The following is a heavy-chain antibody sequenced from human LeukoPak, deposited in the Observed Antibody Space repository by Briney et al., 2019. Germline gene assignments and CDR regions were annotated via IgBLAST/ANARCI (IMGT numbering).Heavy chain of an antibody. CDR2: INRDGSGK. J-gene: IGHJ6*02. D-gene: IGHD3-10*02. CDR3: ARDLHYYVAMDV. CDR1: GFTCSSYW. V-gene: IGHV3-7*05. Sequence: QPGGALLLRCAASGFTCSSYWMSWVRPAPGKGMEWVASINRDGSGKYYVDSLKGRFSNSRDNAKNSLYLQMNSLTAEDTAVYYCARDLHYYVAMDVWGQGTTVTVSS.